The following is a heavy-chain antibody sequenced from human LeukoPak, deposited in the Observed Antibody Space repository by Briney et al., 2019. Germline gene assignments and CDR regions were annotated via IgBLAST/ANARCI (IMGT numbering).Heavy chain of an antibody. CDR2: INQDGSEK. CDR1: GITFSRFW. J-gene: IGHJ4*02. D-gene: IGHD6-13*01. Sequence: GESLRLSCAASGITFSRFWMSWVRQAPGKGLQWVANINQDGSEKHYVDSVKGRFTISRDNALNSLYLQMNSLRVEDTAIYYCARSIPYGTTWYGRSDYWGQGTLVTVSS. V-gene: IGHV3-7*03. CDR3: ARSIPYGTTWYGRSDY.